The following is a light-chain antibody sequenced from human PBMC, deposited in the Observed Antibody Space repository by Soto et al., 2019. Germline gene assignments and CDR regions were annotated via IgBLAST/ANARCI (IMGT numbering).Light chain of an antibody. J-gene: IGLJ1*01. Sequence: QSVLTQPPSVSGSPGQSVTISCTGTSSDVGGYNSVSWYQQHPGKAPKLIIYDVSKRPSGVPDRFSGSKSGSTASLTVSGFQAEDEGDYYCSSYAGNNYYVFGTGTKVTVL. V-gene: IGLV2-8*01. CDR1: SSDVGGYNS. CDR3: SSYAGNNYYV. CDR2: DVS.